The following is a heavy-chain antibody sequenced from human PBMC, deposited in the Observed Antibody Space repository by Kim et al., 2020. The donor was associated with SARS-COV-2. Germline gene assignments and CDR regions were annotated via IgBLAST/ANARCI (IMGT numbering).Heavy chain of an antibody. CDR1: GGSISSYY. CDR2: IYYSGSI. CDR3: ASGGYYYGSGSELNYYYH. V-gene: IGHV4-59*13. J-gene: IGHJ6*01. Sequence: SETLSLTCTVSGGSISSYYWSWIRQPPGKGLEWIGYIYYSGSINYKPSLKSRVTISVDPSKNQFSLKLSSVIAADTAVYYCASGGYYYGSGSELNYYYH. D-gene: IGHD3-10*01.